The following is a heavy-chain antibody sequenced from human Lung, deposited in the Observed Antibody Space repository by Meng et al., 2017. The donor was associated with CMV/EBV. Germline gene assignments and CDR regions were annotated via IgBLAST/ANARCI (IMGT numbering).Heavy chain of an antibody. D-gene: IGHD2-2*01. CDR2: IKQDGSEK. CDR3: ARDAPYCSSTSCYYSYGLDV. V-gene: IGHV3-7*01. J-gene: IGHJ6*02. Sequence: SCAASGLTFNNYWMTWVRQAPGKGLEWVANIKQDGSEKYYVDSVKGRFTVSRDNAKNSLYLQMNSLRAEDTAVYYCARDAPYCSSTSCYYSYGLDVXGQGXTVTVSS. CDR1: GLTFNNYW.